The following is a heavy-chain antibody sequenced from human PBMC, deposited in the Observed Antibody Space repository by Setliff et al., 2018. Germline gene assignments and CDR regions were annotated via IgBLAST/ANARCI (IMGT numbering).Heavy chain of an antibody. CDR1: GFTFSSLW. CDR3: ARDVFDFRTGQADP. V-gene: IGHV3-7*01. Sequence: PGGSLRLSCAASGFTFSSLWMSWVRQAPGKGLEWVANINQGGGAQFYVDSVKGQFTISRDNAKNSLYLQMSSLRAEDTAVYYCARDVFDFRTGQADPWGQGTLVTVSS. D-gene: IGHD3-3*01. CDR2: INQGGGAQ. J-gene: IGHJ5*02.